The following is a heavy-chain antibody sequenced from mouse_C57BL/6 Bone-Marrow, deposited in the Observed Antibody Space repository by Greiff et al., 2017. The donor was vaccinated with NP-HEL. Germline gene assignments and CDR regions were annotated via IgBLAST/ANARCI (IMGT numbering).Heavy chain of an antibody. Sequence: QVHVKQSGAELVKPGASVKLSCKASGYTFTEYTIHWVKQRSGQGLEWIGWFYPGSGSIKYNEKFKDKATLTADKSSSTVYMELSRLTSEDSAVYFCARHPMVTSYFDYWGQGTTLTVSS. J-gene: IGHJ2*01. CDR3: ARHPMVTSYFDY. D-gene: IGHD2-2*01. CDR2: FYPGSGSI. V-gene: IGHV1-62-2*01. CDR1: GYTFTEYT.